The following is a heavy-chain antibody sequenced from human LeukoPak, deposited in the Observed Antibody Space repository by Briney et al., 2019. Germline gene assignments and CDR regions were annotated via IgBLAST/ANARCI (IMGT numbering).Heavy chain of an antibody. Sequence: GGSLRLSCAASGFTFSSYSMNWVRQAPDKGLEWVAFIRYDGADKYYADSVKGRFTISRDNSKNTLYLQMNSLRAEDTAVYYCAAWQQLLEPNYYYYYGMDVWGQGTTVTVSS. CDR1: GFTFSSYS. J-gene: IGHJ6*02. V-gene: IGHV3-30*02. D-gene: IGHD6-13*01. CDR3: AAWQQLLEPNYYYYYGMDV. CDR2: IRYDGADK.